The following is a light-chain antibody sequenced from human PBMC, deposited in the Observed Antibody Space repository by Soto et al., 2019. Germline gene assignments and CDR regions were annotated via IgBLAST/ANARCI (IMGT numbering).Light chain of an antibody. J-gene: IGLJ3*02. CDR3: SSYAGSGTLV. CDR2: EGS. CDR1: SSDVGSYNI. V-gene: IGLV2-23*01. Sequence: QSVLTQPASVSGSPGQSITISCTGTSSDVGSYNIVSWYQQHPGKAPKVMIYEGSRRPSGVSNRFSGSKSVNTASLTISGVAAEDEADYYFSSYAGSGTLVFGEGTK.